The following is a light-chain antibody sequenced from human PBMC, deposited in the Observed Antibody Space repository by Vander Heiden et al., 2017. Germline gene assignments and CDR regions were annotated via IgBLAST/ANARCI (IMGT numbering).Light chain of an antibody. CDR3: QQYNNWPPWT. CDR1: QSVSTN. Sequence: EIVMTQSPATLSVSPGERATLSCRASQSVSTNLAWYQQKPGQGPRLLIFAASTRDPGVPDRISGSGSGTEFALTISSLQSEDFAVYFCQQYNNWPPWTLGQGTKVEIK. V-gene: IGKV3-15*01. J-gene: IGKJ1*01. CDR2: AAS.